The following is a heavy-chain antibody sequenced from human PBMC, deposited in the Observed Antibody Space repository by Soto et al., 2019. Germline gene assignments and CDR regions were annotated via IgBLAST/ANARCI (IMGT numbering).Heavy chain of an antibody. CDR3: ARAWRSIVGAISDY. J-gene: IGHJ4*02. Sequence: APAKFSCKSSVYSVNSWGIMWVRQATGQGLEWMGWISAYNGNTNYAQKLQGRVTMTTDTSTSTAYMELRSLRSDDTAVYYCARAWRSIVGAISDYWGQGTLVTVSS. V-gene: IGHV1-18*01. D-gene: IGHD1-26*01. CDR1: VYSVNSWG. CDR2: ISAYNGNT.